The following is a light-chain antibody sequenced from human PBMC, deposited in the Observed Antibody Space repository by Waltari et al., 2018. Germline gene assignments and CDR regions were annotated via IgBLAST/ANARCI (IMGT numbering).Light chain of an antibody. V-gene: IGKV3-20*01. CDR2: VAS. CDR3: HQYGRSPQT. Sequence: DIVLTQSPGTLSLSPGDRATLSCRASQSVSSNYLDWYQQKPGQATRLLIHVASVKATCIPDRFSGGVSGTDFTLIINRLEPDDFFMYYCHQYGRSPQTFGQGTNVEI. J-gene: IGKJ1*01. CDR1: QSVSSNY.